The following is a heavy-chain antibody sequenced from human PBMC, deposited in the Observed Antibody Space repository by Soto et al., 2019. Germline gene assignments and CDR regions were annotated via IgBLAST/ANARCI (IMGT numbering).Heavy chain of an antibody. CDR3: ARDRMGGGDFPFCGMDV. J-gene: IGHJ6*02. Sequence: PSETLSLTCAVYGGSFSGYYWSWIRQPPGKGLEWIGEINHSGSTNYNPSLKSRVTISVDTSKNQFSLKLSSVTAADTAVYYCARDRMGGGDFPFCGMDVWGQGTTVTVSS. V-gene: IGHV4-34*01. CDR1: GGSFSGYY. CDR2: INHSGST. D-gene: IGHD2-21*02.